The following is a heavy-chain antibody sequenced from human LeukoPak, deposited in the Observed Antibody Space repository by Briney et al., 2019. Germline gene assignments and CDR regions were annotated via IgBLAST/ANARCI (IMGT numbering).Heavy chain of an antibody. Sequence: SETLSLTCTVSGGSISTSSYYWGWIRQPPGKGLEWIGSIYYSGSTYYNPSLKSRVTISVDTSKNRFSLKLSSVTAADTAVYYCARHPVMTTLGHYSYYMDVWGKGTTVTVSS. D-gene: IGHD3-16*01. J-gene: IGHJ6*03. CDR2: IYYSGST. CDR1: GGSISTSSYY. V-gene: IGHV4-39*01. CDR3: ARHPVMTTLGHYSYYMDV.